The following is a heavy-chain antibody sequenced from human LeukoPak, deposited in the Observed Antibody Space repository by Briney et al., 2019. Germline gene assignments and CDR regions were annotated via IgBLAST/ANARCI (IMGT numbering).Heavy chain of an antibody. CDR1: GGSLSGSY. D-gene: IGHD3-22*01. J-gene: IGHJ3*01. CDR3: ARGVPSYAYVGSGYYHSSAGYKP. CDR2: INHVGST. Sequence: SETLSLTCAVYGGSLSGSYWSWIRQPPGKGLEWIGEINHVGSTTYNPSLKSRVTISVDTSKNHFSLKLSSVTAADTAVFYCARGVPSYAYVGSGYYHSSAGYKPWGQGTLVTVSS. V-gene: IGHV4-34*01.